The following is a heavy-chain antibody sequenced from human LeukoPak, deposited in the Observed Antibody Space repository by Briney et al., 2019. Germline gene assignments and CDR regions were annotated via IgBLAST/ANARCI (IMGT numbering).Heavy chain of an antibody. CDR2: ISWNSNSV. J-gene: IGHJ5*02. D-gene: IGHD3-10*01. CDR3: AKDRQAMWFGSNNWFDP. V-gene: IGHV3-9*01. CDR1: GFTFDDYA. Sequence: GGSLRLSCAASGFTFDDYAMHWVRQAPGKGLEWVSGISWNSNSVGYADSVKGRFTITRDNAKNSLYLQMNRLRAEDTAFYYCAKDRQAMWFGSNNWFDPWGQGTLVTVSS.